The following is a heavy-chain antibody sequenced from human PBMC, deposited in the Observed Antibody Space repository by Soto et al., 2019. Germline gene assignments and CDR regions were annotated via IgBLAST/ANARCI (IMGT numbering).Heavy chain of an antibody. J-gene: IGHJ5*02. CDR1: GYTFTSYG. V-gene: IGHV1-18*04. Sequence: ASVKVSCNASGYTFTSYGISWVRQAPGQGLEWMGWISAYNGNTNYAQKLQGRVTMTTDTSTSTAYMELRSLRSDDTALYYCSRDAPYPQGRWLNLDLWGQGTLVTVSS. D-gene: IGHD3-10*01. CDR3: SRDAPYPQGRWLNLDL. CDR2: ISAYNGNT.